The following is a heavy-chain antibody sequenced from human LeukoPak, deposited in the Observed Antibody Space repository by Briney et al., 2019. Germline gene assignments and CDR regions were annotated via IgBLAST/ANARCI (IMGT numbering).Heavy chain of an antibody. CDR1: GFTFSSYS. CDR2: ISSSGSTI. D-gene: IGHD2-15*01. J-gene: IGHJ4*02. Sequence: GGSLRLSCAASGFTFSSYSMNWVRQAPGKGLEWVSSISSSGSTIYYADSVKGRFTISRDNAKNSLYLQMNSLRAGDTAVYYCATCSGGSCYYTYYFDYWGQGTLVTVSS. CDR3: ATCSGGSCYYTYYFDY. V-gene: IGHV3-48*04.